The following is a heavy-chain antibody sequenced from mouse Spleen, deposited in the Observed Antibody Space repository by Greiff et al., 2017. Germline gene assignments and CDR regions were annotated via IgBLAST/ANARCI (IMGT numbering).Heavy chain of an antibody. CDR2: ISSGSSTI. CDR3: ARGLLRGYYAMDY. J-gene: IGHJ4*01. Sequence: EVKLMESGGGLVQPGGSRKLSCAASGFTFSSFGMHWVRQAPEKGLEWVAYISSGSSTIYYADTVKGRFTISRDNPKNTLFLQMTSLRSEDTAMYYCARGLLRGYYAMDYWGQGTSVTVSS. V-gene: IGHV5-17*02. D-gene: IGHD1-1*01. CDR1: GFTFSSFG.